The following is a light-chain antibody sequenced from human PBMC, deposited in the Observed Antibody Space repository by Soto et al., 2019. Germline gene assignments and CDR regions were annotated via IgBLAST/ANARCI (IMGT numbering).Light chain of an antibody. CDR3: QQFITYPRT. Sequence: AIQLSQSPSSLASSVGDRVTIASRSSQDISTSLAWYQKKPGKAPKLLIYDSSSLESGGPSRFSASRSWAEFSLTTSSLQHEDVATYYCQQFITYPRTFGGGTKVEIK. J-gene: IGKJ4*01. CDR2: DSS. V-gene: IGKV1-13*02. CDR1: QDISTS.